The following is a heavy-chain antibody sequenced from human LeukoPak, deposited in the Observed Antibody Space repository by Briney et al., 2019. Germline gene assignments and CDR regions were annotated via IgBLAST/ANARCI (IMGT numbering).Heavy chain of an antibody. CDR2: IWYDGSNK. CDR1: GFTLSSYA. CDR3: VRDVRGSTNRFVP. J-gene: IGHJ5*02. Sequence: GGSLRLSCAASGFTLSSYAMHWVRQAPGKGLEGVSVIWYDGSNKYYADSVKGRFTISRDISKNTLYLQMNSLRAEDTAMYYCVRDVRGSTNRFVPWGQGALVTVCS. D-gene: IGHD3-10*02. V-gene: IGHV3-33*01.